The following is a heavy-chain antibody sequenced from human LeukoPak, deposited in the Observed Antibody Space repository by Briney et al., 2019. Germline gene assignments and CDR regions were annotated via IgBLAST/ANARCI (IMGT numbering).Heavy chain of an antibody. J-gene: IGHJ4*02. V-gene: IGHV4-4*07. CDR2: MYTRGRT. Sequence: SETLSLTCTVSGASIDTYYWSWVRQPAGKGLEWIGRMYTRGRTHYSPSLESRLTMSVDTSKNQFSLKLTSVTAADTAVYYCANGGNSGSYFEDWGQGTLVPVSS. D-gene: IGHD1-26*01. CDR1: GASIDTYY. CDR3: ANGGNSGSYFED.